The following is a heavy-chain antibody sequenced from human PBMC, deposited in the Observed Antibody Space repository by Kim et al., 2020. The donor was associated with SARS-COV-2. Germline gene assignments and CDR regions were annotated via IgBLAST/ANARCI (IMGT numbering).Heavy chain of an antibody. D-gene: IGHD3-3*01. CDR3: AKSSGITIFFLPGGVDY. Sequence: VKGRFTISRDNAKNSLNLQMNSLRAEDTALYYCAKSSGITIFFLPGGVDYWGQGTLVTVSS. J-gene: IGHJ4*02. V-gene: IGHV3-9*01.